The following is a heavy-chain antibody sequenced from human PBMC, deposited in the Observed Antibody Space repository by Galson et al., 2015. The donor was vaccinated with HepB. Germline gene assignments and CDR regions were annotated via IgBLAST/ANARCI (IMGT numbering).Heavy chain of an antibody. V-gene: IGHV1-46*04. CDR2: INPSGGST. Sequence: SVKVSCKASGYTFTSYYMHWVRQAPGQGLEWMGIINPSGGSTSYAQKLQGRVTMTRDTSTSTVYMELSSLRSEDTAVYYCAREGCSGGSCSGEYFQHWGQGTLVTVSS. J-gene: IGHJ1*01. CDR1: GYTFTSYY. CDR3: AREGCSGGSCSGEYFQH. D-gene: IGHD2-15*01.